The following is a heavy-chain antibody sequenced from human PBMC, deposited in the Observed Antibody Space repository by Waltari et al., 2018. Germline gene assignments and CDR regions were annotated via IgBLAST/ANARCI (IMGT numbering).Heavy chain of an antibody. CDR1: GGSISSGSYS. CDR3: ARRDGTVTTQ. D-gene: IGHD4-17*01. Sequence: QVQLQESGPGLVKPSQTLSLTCTVSGGSISSGSYSWSWIRQPAGKGLEWIGRIYTSGSTNYNPSLKSRVTISVDTSKNQFSLKLSSVTAADTAVYYCARRDGTVTTQWGQGTLVTVSS. CDR2: IYTSGST. V-gene: IGHV4-61*02. J-gene: IGHJ4*02.